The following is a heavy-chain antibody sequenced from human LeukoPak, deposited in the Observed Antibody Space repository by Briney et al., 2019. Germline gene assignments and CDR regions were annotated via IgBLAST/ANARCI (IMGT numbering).Heavy chain of an antibody. V-gene: IGHV3-23*01. Sequence: GGSLRLSCAASGFTFSSYAMSWVRQAPGKGLEWVSTISGGGGSTYYADSVKGRFTISRDTSKNTLYLQMNSLRAEDRAVYYCARGRYDYGVHYWGQGNLVTVSS. CDR3: ARGRYDYGVHY. J-gene: IGHJ4*02. D-gene: IGHD4-17*01. CDR1: GFTFSSYA. CDR2: ISGGGGST.